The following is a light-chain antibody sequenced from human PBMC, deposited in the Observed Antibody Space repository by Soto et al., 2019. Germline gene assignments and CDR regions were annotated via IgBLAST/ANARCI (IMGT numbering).Light chain of an antibody. CDR2: DAS. V-gene: IGKV1-5*01. Sequence: DIQMTQSPSTLSASVGYRFTITCRASQSISSWLAWYQQKPGKAPKLLIYDASSLESGVPSRFSGSGSGTEFTLTISSLQPDDFATYYCQQYNSYSPAFGKGTKGGYQ. CDR3: QQYNSYSPA. CDR1: QSISSW. J-gene: IGKJ1*01.